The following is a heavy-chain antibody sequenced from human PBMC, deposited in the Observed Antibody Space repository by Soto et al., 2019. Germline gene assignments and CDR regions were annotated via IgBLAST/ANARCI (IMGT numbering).Heavy chain of an antibody. CDR1: GGTFSSYA. CDR3: ARQGSNEYYYYGMDV. J-gene: IGHJ6*02. D-gene: IGHD3-10*01. V-gene: IGHV1-69*12. CDR2: IIRIFGTP. Sequence: QVQLVQSGAEVKKPGSSVKVSCKASGGTFSSYAINWVRQAPGQGLEWMGGIIRIFGTPDSAQRFQGRVTITADESTSTAYMELCSLRSEDTAVYYCARQGSNEYYYYGMDVWGQGTTVTVSS.